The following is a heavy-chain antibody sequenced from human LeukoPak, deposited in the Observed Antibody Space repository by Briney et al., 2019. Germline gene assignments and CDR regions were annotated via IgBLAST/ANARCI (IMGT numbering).Heavy chain of an antibody. CDR3: ARDRVRYYDILTGYPPLWAIDY. V-gene: IGHV1-2*02. J-gene: IGHJ4*02. Sequence: ASVKVSCKASGYTFTGYYMHWVRQAPGQGLEWMGWINPNSGGTNYAQKFQGRVTMTRDTSTSTVYMELSSLRSEDTAVYYCARDRVRYYDILTGYPPLWAIDYWGQGILVTVSS. CDR1: GYTFTGYY. D-gene: IGHD3-9*01. CDR2: INPNSGGT.